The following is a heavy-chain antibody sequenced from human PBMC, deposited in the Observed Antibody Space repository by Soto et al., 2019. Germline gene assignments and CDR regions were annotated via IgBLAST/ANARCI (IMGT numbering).Heavy chain of an antibody. CDR2: INAGNGNT. D-gene: IGHD3-3*01. CDR1: GYTFTSYA. CDR3: ARGPRPNYDFWSGAQSYFDY. J-gene: IGHJ4*02. Sequence: ASVKVSCKASGYTFTSYAMHWVRQAPGQRLEWMGWINAGNGNTKYSQKFQGRVTITRDTSASTAYMELSSLRSEDTAVYYCARGPRPNYDFWSGAQSYFDYWGQGTLVTVSS. V-gene: IGHV1-3*01.